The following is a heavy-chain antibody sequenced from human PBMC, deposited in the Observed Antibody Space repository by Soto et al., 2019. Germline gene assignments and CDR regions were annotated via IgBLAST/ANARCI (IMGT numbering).Heavy chain of an antibody. J-gene: IGHJ4*02. CDR2: INPSGGST. CDR1: GYTFTSYY. CDR3: ATRGNYVAY. D-gene: IGHD3-16*01. V-gene: IGHV1-46*01. Sequence: GASVKVSCKASGYTFTSYYMHWVRQAPGQGLEWMGIINPSGGSTSYAQKFQGRVTITADKSTSTAYMELSSLRSEDTAVYYCATRGNYVAYWGQGTLVTVSS.